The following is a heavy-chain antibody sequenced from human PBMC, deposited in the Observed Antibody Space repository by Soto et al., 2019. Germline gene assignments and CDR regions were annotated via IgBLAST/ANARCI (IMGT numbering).Heavy chain of an antibody. CDR2: LSGSGTMR. J-gene: IGHJ4*02. CDR1: GFSFRNYA. V-gene: IGHV3-23*01. Sequence: PGGSLRLSCAASGFSFRNYAMTWVRQAPGKWLEWVSGLSGSGTMRYYADSVRGRFIISRDNAKNTLFLQMDNLRVEDSAVYYCAKEAEENENVPIPGDNWGQGXPVTVSS. D-gene: IGHD1-1*01. CDR3: AKEAEENENVPIPGDN.